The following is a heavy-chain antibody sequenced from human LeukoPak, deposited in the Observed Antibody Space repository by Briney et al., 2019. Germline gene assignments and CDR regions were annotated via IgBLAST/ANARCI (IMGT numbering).Heavy chain of an antibody. J-gene: IGHJ6*03. D-gene: IGHD4-23*01. CDR2: LNIRGSST. CDR3: AKNVDYGGNSPYYYYYMDV. V-gene: IGHV3-23*01. CDR1: GFIFSDYG. Sequence: PGGSLRLSCAASGFIFSDYGMTWVRQAPGKGLEWVSTLNIRGSSTYYTDSVKGRFTISRDNSKNTLYLQMNSLRAEDTAVYYCAKNVDYGGNSPYYYYYMDVWGKGTTVTVSS.